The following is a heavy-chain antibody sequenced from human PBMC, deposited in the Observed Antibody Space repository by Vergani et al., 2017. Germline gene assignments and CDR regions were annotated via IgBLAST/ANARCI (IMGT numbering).Heavy chain of an antibody. V-gene: IGHV3-48*01. CDR1: GFDFSSYI. J-gene: IGHJ3*01. D-gene: IGHD2-2*01. Sequence: QLVESGGGWVQPGGSLRLSCVVSGFDFSSYIMNWVRQAPGKGLEWVSFVSTGTKSQSYAESVKGRFTISRDSAKNSLYLQMDSLRAEDTAVYYCTREYSSTSGRAFDFWGQGTKVTVSS. CDR3: TREYSSTSGRAFDF. CDR2: VSTGTKSQ.